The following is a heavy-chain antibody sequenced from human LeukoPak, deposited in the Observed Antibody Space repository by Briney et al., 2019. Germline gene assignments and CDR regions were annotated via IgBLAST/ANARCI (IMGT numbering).Heavy chain of an antibody. CDR1: GGSISSGSYY. Sequence: PSQTLSLTCTVSGGSISSGSYYWSWIRQPAGKGLEWIGRIYTSGSTNYNPSLKSRVTISVDTSKNQFSLKLSSVTAADTAVYYCASGSGSYYNVAEFDPWGQGTLVTVSS. J-gene: IGHJ5*02. V-gene: IGHV4-61*02. D-gene: IGHD3-10*01. CDR3: ASGSGSYYNVAEFDP. CDR2: IYTSGST.